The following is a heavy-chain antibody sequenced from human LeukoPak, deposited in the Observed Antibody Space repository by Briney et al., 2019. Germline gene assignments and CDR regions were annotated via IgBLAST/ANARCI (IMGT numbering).Heavy chain of an antibody. V-gene: IGHV4-61*02. D-gene: IGHD1-14*01. CDR2: IYTSGST. Sequence: SQTLSLTCSVSGGSISSGNYYWSWIRQPPGKGLEWIGRIYTSGSTNYNPSLKSRVTISVDTSKNQFSLKVSSVTAADTAVYYCARDQGNLHMIGFDPWGQGTLVTVSS. CDR1: GGSISSGNYY. J-gene: IGHJ5*02. CDR3: ARDQGNLHMIGFDP.